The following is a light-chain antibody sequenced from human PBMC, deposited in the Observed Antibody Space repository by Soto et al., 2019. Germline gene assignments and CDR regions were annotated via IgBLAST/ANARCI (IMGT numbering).Light chain of an antibody. CDR3: QQYGTSPRT. CDR1: QSVSSGY. J-gene: IGKJ1*01. Sequence: EIVLTQSPGTLSLSPGERATLSCRASQSVSSGYLAWYQQKPGQAPRLLIYGASTRATGIPARFSGSESGTDFTLTISRLEPEDFAVYYCQQYGTSPRTFGQGTKVEIK. V-gene: IGKV3-20*01. CDR2: GAS.